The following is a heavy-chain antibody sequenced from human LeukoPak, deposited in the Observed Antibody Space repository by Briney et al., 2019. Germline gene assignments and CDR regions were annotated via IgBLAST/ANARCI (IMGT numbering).Heavy chain of an antibody. Sequence: ASVKVSCKASGDTFSSYAISWVRQAPGQGLEWMGGIIPIIGTTNYAQKFQGRVTITADKSTSTAYMELSSLRSEDTAVYYCASPPAYDNSGYYWFDPWGQGTLVTVSS. CDR3: ASPPAYDNSGYYWFDP. CDR1: GDTFSSYA. CDR2: IIPIIGTT. J-gene: IGHJ5*02. D-gene: IGHD3-22*01. V-gene: IGHV1-69*06.